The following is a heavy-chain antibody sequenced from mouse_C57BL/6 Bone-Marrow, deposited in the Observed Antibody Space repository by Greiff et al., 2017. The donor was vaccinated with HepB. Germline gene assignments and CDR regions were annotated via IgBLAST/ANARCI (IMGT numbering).Heavy chain of an antibody. CDR3: ARESLITTVVAPYYYAMDY. Sequence: VQLQQSGAELVKPGASVKISCKASGYAFSSYWMNWVKQRPGKGLEWIGQIYPGDGDTNYNGKFKGKATLTADKSSSTAYMQISSLTSEDSAVYFCARESLITTVVAPYYYAMDYWGQGTSVTVSS. V-gene: IGHV1-80*01. CDR1: GYAFSSYW. D-gene: IGHD1-1*01. CDR2: IYPGDGDT. J-gene: IGHJ4*01.